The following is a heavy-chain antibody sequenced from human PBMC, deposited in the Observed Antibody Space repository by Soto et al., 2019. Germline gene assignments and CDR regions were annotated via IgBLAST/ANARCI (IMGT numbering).Heavy chain of an antibody. CDR2: IIPIFGTA. V-gene: IGHV1-69*01. CDR3: ARAWGKRNFWSGYTGDYYYYYGMDV. D-gene: IGHD3-3*01. CDR1: GDGMSRYP. Sequence: KSAGDGMSRYPGGRRRQEKRQGLEWMGGIIPIFGTANYAQKFQGRVTITADESTSTAYMELSSLRSEDTAVYYCARAWGKRNFWSGYTGDYYYYYGMDVWGQGTTVTVSS. J-gene: IGHJ6*02.